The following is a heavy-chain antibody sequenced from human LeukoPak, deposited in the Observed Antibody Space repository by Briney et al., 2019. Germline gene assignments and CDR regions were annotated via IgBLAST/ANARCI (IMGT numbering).Heavy chain of an antibody. Sequence: SETLSLTCTVSGGSISSYYWSWIRQPPGKGLEWIGEINHSGSTNYNPSLKSRVTISVDTSKNQFSLKLSSVTAADTAVYYCASLRWAARPHFDYWGQGTLVTVSS. J-gene: IGHJ4*02. CDR1: GGSISSYY. CDR2: INHSGST. D-gene: IGHD6-6*01. CDR3: ASLRWAARPHFDY. V-gene: IGHV4-34*01.